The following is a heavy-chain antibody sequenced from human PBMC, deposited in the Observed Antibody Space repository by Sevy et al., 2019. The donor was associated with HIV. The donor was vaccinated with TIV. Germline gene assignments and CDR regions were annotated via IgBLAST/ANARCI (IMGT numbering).Heavy chain of an antibody. J-gene: IGHJ6*02. V-gene: IGHV1-69*13. D-gene: IGHD2-2*01. CDR1: GGTFSSYA. CDR3: AIRYCSSTSCPSYGMDV. Sequence: ASVKVSCKASGGTFSSYAISWVRQAPGQGLEWMGGIIPIFGTANYAQKFQGRVTITADESTSTAYMELSSLRSEDTAVSYCAIRYCSSTSCPSYGMDVWGQGTTVTVSS. CDR2: IIPIFGTA.